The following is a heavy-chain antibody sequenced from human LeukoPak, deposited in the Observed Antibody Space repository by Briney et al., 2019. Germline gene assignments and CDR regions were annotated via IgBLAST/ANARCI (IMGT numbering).Heavy chain of an antibody. V-gene: IGHV3-7*01. CDR1: GFTFSNHW. D-gene: IGHD3-10*01. CDR3: ARGPPYGSRSDYLDY. Sequence: GGSLRLSCAASGFTFSNHWMSWVRQAPGKGLEWVADIKKDGSEKNQVDSVTISRDNAKNSLYLHMNSLRAEDTAVYYCARGPPYGSRSDYLDYWGQGTLVTVSS. CDR2: IKKDGSEK. J-gene: IGHJ4*02.